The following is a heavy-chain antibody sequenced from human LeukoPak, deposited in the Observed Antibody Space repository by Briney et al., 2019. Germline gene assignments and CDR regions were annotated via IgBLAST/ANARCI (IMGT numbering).Heavy chain of an antibody. CDR3: ARGPIRRPLV. Sequence: SETLSLACAVYGGSFSGYYWSWIRQPPGNGLEWIGEINHSGSTNYNPSFKSRVTISVDASKNQFSLKLSSVTAADTAVYYCARGPIRRPLVWGQGTTVTVSS. J-gene: IGHJ6*02. V-gene: IGHV4-34*01. D-gene: IGHD6-6*01. CDR1: GGSFSGYY. CDR2: INHSGST.